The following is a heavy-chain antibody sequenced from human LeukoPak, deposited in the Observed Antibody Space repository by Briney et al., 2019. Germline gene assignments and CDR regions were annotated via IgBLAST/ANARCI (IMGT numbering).Heavy chain of an antibody. Sequence: SETLSLTCTASGGSISSYYWSWIRQPPGKGLESIGNIYYSGITNYNPSLKSRVTISVDTSKNQFSLKLSSVSASDTAVYYCARQTYYYDSSGYHYYFDYWGQGTLVAVSS. V-gene: IGHV4-59*08. CDR1: GGSISSYY. J-gene: IGHJ4*02. D-gene: IGHD3-22*01. CDR3: ARQTYYYDSSGYHYYFDY. CDR2: IYYSGIT.